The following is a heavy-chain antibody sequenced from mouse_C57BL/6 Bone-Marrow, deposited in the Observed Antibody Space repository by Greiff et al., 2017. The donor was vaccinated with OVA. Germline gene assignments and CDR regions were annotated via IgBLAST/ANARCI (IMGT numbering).Heavy chain of an antibody. J-gene: IGHJ1*03. CDR1: GYTFTTYG. CDR2: IYPRSGNT. D-gene: IGHD1-2*01. CDR3: VGLRRHLDD. V-gene: IGHV1-81*01. Sequence: VQLVESGPELAWPGASVKLSCKASGYTFTTYGISWVKQRTGQGLEWIGEIYPRSGNTYYNEKFKGKATLTADKSSSTAYMELCSLTSVDSAVYFCVGLRRHLDDWGTGTTVTVSS.